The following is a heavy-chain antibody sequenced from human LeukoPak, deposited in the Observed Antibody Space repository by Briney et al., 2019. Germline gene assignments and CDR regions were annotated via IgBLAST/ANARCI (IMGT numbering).Heavy chain of an antibody. Sequence: ASVKVSCKASGYTFTSYNINWVRQAPGQGLEWMGWISAYNGNTNYAQKLQGRVTMTTDTSTSTAYMELRSLRSDDTAVYYCARGGGYSYGYYYYYMDVWGKGTTVTVSS. V-gene: IGHV1-18*01. D-gene: IGHD5-18*01. CDR1: GYTFTSYN. CDR3: ARGGGYSYGYYYYYMDV. J-gene: IGHJ6*03. CDR2: ISAYNGNT.